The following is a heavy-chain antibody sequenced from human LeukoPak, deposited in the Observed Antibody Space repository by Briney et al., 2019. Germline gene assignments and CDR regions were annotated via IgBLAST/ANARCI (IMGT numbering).Heavy chain of an antibody. CDR3: AGGGITIFGVVIGAFDY. J-gene: IGHJ4*02. V-gene: IGHV1-8*01. CDR2: MNPNSGNT. CDR1: GYTFTSYD. Sequence: ASVKVSCKASGYTFTSYDINWVRQATGQGLEWMGWMNPNSGNTGYAQKFQGRVTMTRNTSISTAYMELSSLRSEDTAVYYCAGGGITIFGVVIGAFDYWGQGTLVTVSS. D-gene: IGHD3-3*01.